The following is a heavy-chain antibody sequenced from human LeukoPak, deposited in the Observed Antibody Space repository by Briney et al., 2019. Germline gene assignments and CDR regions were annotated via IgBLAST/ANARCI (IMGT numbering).Heavy chain of an antibody. D-gene: IGHD6-13*01. V-gene: IGHV4-30-4*01. J-gene: IGHJ4*02. CDR3: ARVEEANSWYDY. CDR2: IYYSGST. CDR1: GGSISSGDYY. Sequence: SQTLSLTCTVSGGSISSGDYYWSWIRQPPGKGLEWIGYIYYSGSTYYNPSLKSRTTISIVTSKNQFSLKLNSVTAADTAVYYCARVEEANSWYDYWGQGTLVTVSS.